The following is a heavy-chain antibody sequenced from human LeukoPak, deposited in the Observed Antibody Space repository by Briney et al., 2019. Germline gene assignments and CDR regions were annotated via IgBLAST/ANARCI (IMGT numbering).Heavy chain of an antibody. Sequence: GGSLRLSCAASGFTFSSYSMNWVRQAPGKGLEWVSYISRGTSAIYYADSVMGRFTISREDARNSLYLQMNSLRDEDTAVYYCARDTPLPDFYYYYGMDVWGQGTTVTVSS. CDR3: ARDTPLPDFYYYYGMDV. D-gene: IGHD2-15*01. CDR2: ISRGTSAI. V-gene: IGHV3-48*02. CDR1: GFTFSSYS. J-gene: IGHJ6*02.